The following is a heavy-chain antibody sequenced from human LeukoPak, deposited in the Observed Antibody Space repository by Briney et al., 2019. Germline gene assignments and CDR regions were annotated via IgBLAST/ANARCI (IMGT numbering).Heavy chain of an antibody. CDR3: ARSKDSPFDAFDI. V-gene: IGHV1-8*01. D-gene: IGHD5-18*01. CDR1: GYTFTKYD. J-gene: IGHJ3*02. CDR2: MNPNSGNT. Sequence: ASVKVSCKASGYTFTKYDINWVRQATGQGLEWMGWMNPNSGNTGYAQKFQGRVTMTRDTSISTAYMELSNLRSDDTAVYYCARSKDSPFDAFDIWGQGSMVTDSS.